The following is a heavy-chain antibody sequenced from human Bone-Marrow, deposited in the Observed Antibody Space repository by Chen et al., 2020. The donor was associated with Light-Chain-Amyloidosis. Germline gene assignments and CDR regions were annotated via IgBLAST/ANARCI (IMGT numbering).Heavy chain of an antibody. Sequence: EVQLEQSGPEVKKPGESLKISCKGSGYTFPNYWIGWVRQMPGKGLEWMGVIYPDDSVARYSPSFEGQGTISADKSITTAYLQWRSLKASDTAMYYCARRRDGYNFDYWGQGTLVTVSS. CDR1: GYTFPNYW. CDR3: ARRRDGYNFDY. D-gene: IGHD5-12*01. V-gene: IGHV5-51*01. J-gene: IGHJ4*02. CDR2: IYPDDSVA.